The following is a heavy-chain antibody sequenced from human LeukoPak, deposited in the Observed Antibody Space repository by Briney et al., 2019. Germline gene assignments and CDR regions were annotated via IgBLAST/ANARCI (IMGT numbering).Heavy chain of an antibody. D-gene: IGHD2-2*01. J-gene: IGHJ5*02. CDR2: ISWNSGSI. V-gene: IGHV3-9*01. CDR3: AKNRYCSSTSCYNWFDP. Sequence: GGSLRLSCAAAGFTFDDYAMHWVRQAPGKGLECVSGISWNSGSIGYADSVKGRFTISRDNAKNSLYLQMNSLRAEDTALYYCAKNRYCSSTSCYNWFDPWGQGTLVTVSS. CDR1: GFTFDDYA.